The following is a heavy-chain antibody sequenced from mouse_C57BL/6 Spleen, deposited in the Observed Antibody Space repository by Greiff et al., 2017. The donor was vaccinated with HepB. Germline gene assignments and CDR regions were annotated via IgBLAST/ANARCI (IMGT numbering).Heavy chain of an antibody. J-gene: IGHJ3*01. CDR2: INPSNGGT. CDR1: GYTFTSYW. D-gene: IGHD2-1*01. Sequence: VQLQESGTELVKPGASVKLSCKASGYTFTSYWMHWVKQRPGQGLEWIGNINPSNGGTNYNEKFKSKATLTVDKSSSTAYMQLSSLTSEDSAVYYCARRRDGNQAWFAYWGQGTLVTVSA. CDR3: ARRRDGNQAWFAY. V-gene: IGHV1-53*01.